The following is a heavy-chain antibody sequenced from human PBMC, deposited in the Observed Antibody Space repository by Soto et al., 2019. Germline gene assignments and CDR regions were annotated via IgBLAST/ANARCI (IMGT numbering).Heavy chain of an antibody. V-gene: IGHV3-9*01. J-gene: IGHJ4*02. Sequence: VQLVESGGGLVQPGRSLRLSCAASGFTFDDYAMHWVRQAPGKGLEWVSGISWNSGSIGYADSVKGRFTISRDNAKNSLYLQMNSLRAEDTALYYCAKTEELTVAGIDYWGQGTLVTVSS. CDR1: GFTFDDYA. CDR3: AKTEELTVAGIDY. CDR2: ISWNSGSI. D-gene: IGHD6-19*01.